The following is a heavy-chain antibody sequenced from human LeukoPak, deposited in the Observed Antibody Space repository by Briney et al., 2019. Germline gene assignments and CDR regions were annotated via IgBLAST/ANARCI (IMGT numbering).Heavy chain of an antibody. CDR3: ARDEIVELPAAPDGFDI. Sequence: GASVKVSCEASGGTFSSYAISWVRQAPGQGLEWMGWISAYNGNTNYAQKFQGRVTMATDTSTTTAYMEVRSLRSDDTAVYYCARDEIVELPAAPDGFDIWGQGTMVTVSS. D-gene: IGHD2-2*01. J-gene: IGHJ3*02. V-gene: IGHV1-18*01. CDR2: ISAYNGNT. CDR1: GGTFSSYA.